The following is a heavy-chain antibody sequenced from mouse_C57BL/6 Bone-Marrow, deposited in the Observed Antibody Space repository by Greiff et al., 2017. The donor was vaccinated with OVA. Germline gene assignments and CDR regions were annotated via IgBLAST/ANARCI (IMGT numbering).Heavy chain of an antibody. CDR3: ARGGGPDYFDY. CDR2: IDPSDSET. Sequence: QVQLQQPGAELVRPGSSVKLSCKASGYTFTSYWMHWVKQRPIQGLEWIGNIDPSDSETHYNQKFKDKATLTVDKSSSTAYRQLSSLTSEDSAVYYCARGGGPDYFDYWGQGTTLTVSS. CDR1: GYTFTSYW. D-gene: IGHD3-3*01. V-gene: IGHV1-52*01. J-gene: IGHJ2*01.